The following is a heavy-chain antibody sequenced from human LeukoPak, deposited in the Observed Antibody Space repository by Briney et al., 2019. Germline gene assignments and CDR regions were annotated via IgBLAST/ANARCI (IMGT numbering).Heavy chain of an antibody. V-gene: IGHV4-39*01. CDR2: IFYSGST. CDR1: SGSISTSNYY. J-gene: IGHJ4*02. CDR3: AKSGGYGLIDY. D-gene: IGHD1-26*01. Sequence: PSETLSLTCTVSSGSISTSNYYWGWVRQPPGKALEWIGNIFYSGSTYYSPSLQSRVTISIETSKNQISLRLNSVTAADTAIYYCAKSGGYGLIDYWGQGTLVTVSS.